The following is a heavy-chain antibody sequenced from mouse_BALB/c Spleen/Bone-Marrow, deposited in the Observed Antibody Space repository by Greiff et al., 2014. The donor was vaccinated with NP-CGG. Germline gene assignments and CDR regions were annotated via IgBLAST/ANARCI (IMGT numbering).Heavy chain of an antibody. CDR3: AREGVYYGNPYWYFDV. J-gene: IGHJ1*01. CDR1: GFTFTDYY. CDR2: IRNKANGYTT. Sequence: EVQLVESGGGLVQPGGSLRLSCATSGFTFTDYYMSWVRQPPGKALEWLGFIRNKANGYTTEYSASVEGRFTISSDNSQSILYFQMNTLRAEDSATYYCAREGVYYGNPYWYFDVWGAGTTVTVSS. D-gene: IGHD2-1*01. V-gene: IGHV7-3*02.